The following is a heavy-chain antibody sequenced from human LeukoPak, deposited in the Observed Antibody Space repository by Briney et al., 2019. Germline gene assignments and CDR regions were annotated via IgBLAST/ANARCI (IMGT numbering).Heavy chain of an antibody. CDR2: ISASGGST. D-gene: IGHD6-19*01. V-gene: IGHV3-23*01. CDR3: AKGGRICSASTCRIDY. CDR1: GFTFISYA. J-gene: IGHJ4*02. Sequence: GESLRLSCAASGFTFISYAMSWVRQAPGKGLEWVSVISASGGSTYYSDSVKGRFTISRDKSSNTLYLQMSSLGAEDTAVYYCAKGGRICSASTCRIDYWGQGTLVIVSS.